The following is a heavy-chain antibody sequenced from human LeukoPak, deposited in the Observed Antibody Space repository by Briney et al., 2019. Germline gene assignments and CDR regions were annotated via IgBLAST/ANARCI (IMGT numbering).Heavy chain of an antibody. D-gene: IGHD3-10*01. J-gene: IGHJ4*02. V-gene: IGHV1-2*02. CDR2: INPDSGGT. Sequence: GASVKVSCKASGYTITGYYMHWVRQAPGQGLEWMGWINPDSGGTNYAQKFQGRVTMTRDTSISTAYMELSRLRSDDTAIYYCARDYASLGSGDFDYWGQGTLVTVSS. CDR1: GYTITGYY. CDR3: ARDYASLGSGDFDY.